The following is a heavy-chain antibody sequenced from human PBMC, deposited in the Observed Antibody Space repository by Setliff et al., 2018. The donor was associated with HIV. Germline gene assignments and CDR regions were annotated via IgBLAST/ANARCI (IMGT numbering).Heavy chain of an antibody. V-gene: IGHV1-69*06. Sequence: SVKVSCKASGGTFENYAISWVRQAPGQGLEWMGKIIPIFDTTIYAEEFQGRITISADKSTATAYLELNSLRSEDSAIYYCARLIPSAYFGPRQDAFDVWGQGARVTVSS. CDR1: GGTFENYA. J-gene: IGHJ3*01. CDR2: IIPIFDTT. CDR3: ARLIPSAYFGPRQDAFDV. D-gene: IGHD2-21*01.